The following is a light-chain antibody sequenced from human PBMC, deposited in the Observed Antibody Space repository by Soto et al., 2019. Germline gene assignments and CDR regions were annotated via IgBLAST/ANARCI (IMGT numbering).Light chain of an antibody. Sequence: DIQMTQSPSTLSASIGDRVTITCRASHSITTWLAWYQQKPGRAPKSLIYDASILESGVPSRFSGSGSGTEFTLTISSLQPDDLATYYCQQYNSFSWTFGQGTKVE. CDR1: HSITTW. J-gene: IGKJ1*01. CDR2: DAS. CDR3: QQYNSFSWT. V-gene: IGKV1-5*01.